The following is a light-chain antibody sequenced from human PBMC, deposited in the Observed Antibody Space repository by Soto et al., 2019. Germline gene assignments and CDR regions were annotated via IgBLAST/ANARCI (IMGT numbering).Light chain of an antibody. CDR2: DAS. J-gene: IGKJ5*01. Sequence: IRITQSPSSLSASVGDRVTMTCQASQNINNYLNWYQQKPGRAPKLLIYDASNLEAGVPSRFRGSGSGTDFTFTISRLQPEDIATYYCQQYENLPTFGQGTRLEIK. V-gene: IGKV1-33*01. CDR1: QNINNY. CDR3: QQYENLPT.